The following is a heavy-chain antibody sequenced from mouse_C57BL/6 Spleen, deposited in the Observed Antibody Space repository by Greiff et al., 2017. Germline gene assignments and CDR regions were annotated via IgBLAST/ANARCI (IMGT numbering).Heavy chain of an antibody. V-gene: IGHV1-82*01. D-gene: IGHD2-3*01. CDR1: GYAFSSSW. J-gene: IGHJ2*01. CDR3: ARSYDLDY. Sequence: QVQLQQSGPELVKPGASVKISCKASGYAFSSSWMNWVKQRPGKVLERIGRIYPGDGDTNYNGKFKGKATLTADKSSSTAYMQLSSLTSEDSAVYFCARSYDLDYWGQGTTLTVSS. CDR2: IYPGDGDT.